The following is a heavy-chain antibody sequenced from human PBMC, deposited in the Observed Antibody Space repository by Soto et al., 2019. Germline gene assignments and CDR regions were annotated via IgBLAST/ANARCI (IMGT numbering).Heavy chain of an antibody. CDR2: ISSSSSTI. D-gene: IGHD1-7*01. V-gene: IGHV3-48*01. CDR3: ARETGTTDRDDAFDI. J-gene: IGHJ3*02. Sequence: GGSLRLSCAASGFTFSSYSMNWVRQAPGKGLEWVSYISSSSSTIYYADSVKGRFTISRDNAKNSLYLQMNSLRAEDTAVYYCARETGTTDRDDAFDIWGQGTMVNVSS. CDR1: GFTFSSYS.